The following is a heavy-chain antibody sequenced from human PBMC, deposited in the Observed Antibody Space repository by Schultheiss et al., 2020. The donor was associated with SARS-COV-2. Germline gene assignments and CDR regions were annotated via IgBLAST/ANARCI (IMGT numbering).Heavy chain of an antibody. D-gene: IGHD6-19*01. J-gene: IGHJ5*02. Sequence: ASVKVSCKASGYTFTSYAMHWVRQAPGQRLEWMGWINAGNGNTKYSQKFQGRVTITRDTSASTAYMELSSLRSDDTAVYYCARDSGIAVASSVWFDPWGQGTLVTVSS. V-gene: IGHV1-3*01. CDR1: GYTFTSYA. CDR2: INAGNGNT. CDR3: ARDSGIAVASSVWFDP.